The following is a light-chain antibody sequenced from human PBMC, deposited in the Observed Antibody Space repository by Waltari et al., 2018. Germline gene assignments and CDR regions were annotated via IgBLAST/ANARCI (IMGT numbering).Light chain of an antibody. V-gene: IGKV3-15*01. Sequence: EIVMTQSPATLSVSPGERAALSCRASQSVNSDLAWYQQKPAQAPRLLIYVASTWAAGIPARFSGSGSGTEFTLTISSLQSEDFAVDYCQQYNNWPLTFGGGTKVEI. J-gene: IGKJ4*01. CDR3: QQYNNWPLT. CDR1: QSVNSD. CDR2: VAS.